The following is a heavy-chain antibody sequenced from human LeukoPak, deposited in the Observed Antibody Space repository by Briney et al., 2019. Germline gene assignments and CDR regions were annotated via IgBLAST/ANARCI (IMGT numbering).Heavy chain of an antibody. V-gene: IGHV4-30-4*01. CDR1: GGSISSGDYN. D-gene: IGHD3-10*01. Sequence: SHTLSLTCTVSGGSISSGDYNWSWIRQPPGKGLEWIGYIYYSGSTYYNPSLKGRVTISVDTSKNQFSLKLSSVTAADTAVYYCARRWFGELLPNWYFDLWGRGTLVTVSS. CDR3: ARRWFGELLPNWYFDL. CDR2: IYYSGST. J-gene: IGHJ2*01.